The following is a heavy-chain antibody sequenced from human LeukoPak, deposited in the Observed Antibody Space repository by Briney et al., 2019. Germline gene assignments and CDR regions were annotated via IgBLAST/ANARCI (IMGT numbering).Heavy chain of an antibody. J-gene: IGHJ4*02. Sequence: GASVKVSCKSSGYTFTSYDINWVRQATGQGLEWMGWMNPNSGNTGYAQQFQGRVTITRNTSISTAYMELSSLRSEDTAVYYCARDLWEGSNSWIPYWGQGTLVTVSS. CDR1: GYTFTSYD. CDR3: ARDLWEGSNSWIPY. D-gene: IGHD6-13*01. CDR2: MNPNSGNT. V-gene: IGHV1-8*03.